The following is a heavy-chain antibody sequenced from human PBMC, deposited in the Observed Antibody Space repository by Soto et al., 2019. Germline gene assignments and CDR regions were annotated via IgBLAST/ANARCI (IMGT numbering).Heavy chain of an antibody. D-gene: IGHD5-18*01. CDR1: GFTFSAYG. V-gene: IGHV3-30*18. CDR3: AKDPVDTGGYYFDY. Sequence: PGGSLRLSCAASGFTFSAYGMHWVRQTPGKGLDWVALISYDGRNKVYADSVKGRFTISRDNSKNTLYLQVNSLRVEDTAVYYCAKDPVDTGGYYFDYWGQGTLVTVSS. J-gene: IGHJ4*02. CDR2: ISYDGRNK.